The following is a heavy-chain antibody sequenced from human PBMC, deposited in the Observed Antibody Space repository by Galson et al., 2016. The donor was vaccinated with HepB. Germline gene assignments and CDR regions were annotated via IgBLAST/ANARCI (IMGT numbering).Heavy chain of an antibody. CDR3: ARVDDSAGYKTYYFDY. CDR2: ISTYKGNT. J-gene: IGHJ4*02. D-gene: IGHD3-22*01. Sequence: SVKVSCKASGYTFTNYVITWVRQAPGQGLEWMGWISTYKGNTKYAQKFQGRVTMTTDTSTRTAYLEVRSLRSDDTAVYYCARVDDSAGYKTYYFDYWGQGTLVTVSS. V-gene: IGHV1-18*01. CDR1: GYTFTNYV.